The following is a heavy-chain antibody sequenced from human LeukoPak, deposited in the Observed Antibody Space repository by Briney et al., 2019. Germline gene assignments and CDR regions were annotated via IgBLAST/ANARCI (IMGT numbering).Heavy chain of an antibody. Sequence: GGSLRLSCAASGFTFSSYWLHWVRQAPGKGLVWVSCIKSDGSSTTYADSRKGRFTISTDNAKNTLHLQMNSPRAEDTAVYYCSRDSSSWYYDYWGQGTLVTVSS. CDR1: GFTFSSYW. CDR2: IKSDGSST. D-gene: IGHD6-13*01. CDR3: SRDSSSWYYDY. V-gene: IGHV3-74*03. J-gene: IGHJ4*02.